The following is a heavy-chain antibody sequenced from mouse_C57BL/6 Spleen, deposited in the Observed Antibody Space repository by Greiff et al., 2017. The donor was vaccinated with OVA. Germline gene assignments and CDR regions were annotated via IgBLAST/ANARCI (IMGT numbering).Heavy chain of an antibody. J-gene: IGHJ4*01. Sequence: QVQLKESGAELVKPGASVKISCKASGYAFSSYWMNWVKQRPGQGLEWIGQIYTGDGDTNYNGKFKGKATLTADKSSSTAYMQLSSLTSEDSAVYFCARREGLSLYAMGYWGQGTSVTVSS. D-gene: IGHD1-1*02. CDR1: GYAFSSYW. V-gene: IGHV1-80*01. CDR3: ARREGLSLYAMGY. CDR2: IYTGDGDT.